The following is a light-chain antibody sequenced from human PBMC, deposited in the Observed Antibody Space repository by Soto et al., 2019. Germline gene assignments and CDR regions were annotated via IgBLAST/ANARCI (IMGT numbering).Light chain of an antibody. V-gene: IGKV1-5*03. J-gene: IGKJ1*01. Sequence: DIQMTQSPSTLSASVGDRVTITCRASQNINTWLAWYQQKPGKAPNLLIYEASSLESGVPPRFCGSRSGTEFTLIISSLQPDDFATYYCQQYYSKSGTFGQGTKVEIK. CDR3: QQYYSKSGT. CDR1: QNINTW. CDR2: EAS.